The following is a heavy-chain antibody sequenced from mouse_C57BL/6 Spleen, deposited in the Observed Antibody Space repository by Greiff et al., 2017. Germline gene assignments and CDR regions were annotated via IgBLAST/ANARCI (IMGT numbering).Heavy chain of an antibody. D-gene: IGHD1-1*01. CDR3: ARSEYYGSPYWYFDV. CDR2: INPSSGNT. J-gene: IGHJ1*03. Sequence: VQLQQSGAELARPGASVKMSCKASGYTFTSYTMHWVKQRPGQGLEWIGYINPSSGNTKYNQKFKDKATLTADHSSSTAYMQLSSLTYEDSAVXDRARSEYYGSPYWYFDVWGTGTTVTVSS. CDR1: GYTFTSYT. V-gene: IGHV1-4*01.